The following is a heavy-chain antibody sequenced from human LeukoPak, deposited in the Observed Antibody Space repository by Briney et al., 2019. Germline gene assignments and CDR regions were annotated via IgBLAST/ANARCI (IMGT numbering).Heavy chain of an antibody. CDR2: MKPNSGNT. D-gene: IGHD3-16*01. CDR3: ARGIMITFGGVIQIDY. V-gene: IGHV1-8*01. Sequence: ASVKVSCTASGYIFTSYVINWVRQSTGQRREWMGWMKPNSGNTGYAQKFQCRGTMTRNTSISTAYMELSSLRSEDTAVYYCARGIMITFGGVIQIDYWGQGTLVTVTA. J-gene: IGHJ4*02. CDR1: GYIFTSYV.